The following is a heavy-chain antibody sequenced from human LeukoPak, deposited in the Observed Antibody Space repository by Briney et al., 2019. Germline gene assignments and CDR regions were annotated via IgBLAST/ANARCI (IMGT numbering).Heavy chain of an antibody. D-gene: IGHD2-2*01. Sequence: ASVKVSCKASGHASTTYAIHWVRQAPGQGLEWMGWINAGNGNIKYSQKLQGRVTITGDTSASTAYMELSSLRSEDTAVYYCARGYCSSTSCYMDVWGQGTTVT. CDR3: ARGYCSSTSCYMDV. J-gene: IGHJ6*02. V-gene: IGHV1-3*01. CDR1: GHASTTYA. CDR2: INAGNGNI.